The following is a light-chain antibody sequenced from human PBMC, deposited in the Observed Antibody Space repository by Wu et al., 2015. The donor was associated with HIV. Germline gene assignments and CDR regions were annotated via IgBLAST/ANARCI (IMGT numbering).Light chain of an antibody. V-gene: IGKV1-27*01. CDR1: QDITNS. Sequence: DIQMSQSPSSLSASVGDTVTITCRASQDITNSLAWYQQKPGEVPKLLISVASTLQSGVPSRFSGSGSGTEFTLTISSLQPEDSATYFCQRTYTIQWTFGQGTKVEIK. CDR2: VAS. J-gene: IGKJ1*01. CDR3: QRTYTIQWT.